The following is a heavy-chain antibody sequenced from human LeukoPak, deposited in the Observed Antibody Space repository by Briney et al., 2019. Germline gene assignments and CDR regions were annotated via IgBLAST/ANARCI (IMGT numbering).Heavy chain of an antibody. CDR1: GYTFTSHY. CDR3: ARDYHGSGSLTTFDY. J-gene: IGHJ4*02. CDR2: INPRGGSA. D-gene: IGHD3-10*01. V-gene: IGHV1-46*01. Sequence: AASVKVSCKASGYTFTSHYMHWVRQAPGQGFEWMGIINPRGGSASSAQKFQGRVTLTRDTSTSTVYMELSSLRSEDTAVYYCARDYHGSGSLTTFDYWGQGTLVTISS.